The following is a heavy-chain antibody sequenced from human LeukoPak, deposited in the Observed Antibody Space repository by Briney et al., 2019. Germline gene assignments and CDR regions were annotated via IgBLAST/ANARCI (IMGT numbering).Heavy chain of an antibody. D-gene: IGHD6-19*01. CDR1: GFIFSDYW. Sequence: GGSLRLSCVASGFIFSDYWMSWVRQAPGKGPEWVANIKVDGIEKYYADSVKGRFTISRDNAKNSLYLQMNSLRAEDTAVYYCARDSAGSGRVYWGQGTLVTVSS. CDR3: ARDSAGSGRVY. V-gene: IGHV3-7*04. CDR2: IKVDGIEK. J-gene: IGHJ4*02.